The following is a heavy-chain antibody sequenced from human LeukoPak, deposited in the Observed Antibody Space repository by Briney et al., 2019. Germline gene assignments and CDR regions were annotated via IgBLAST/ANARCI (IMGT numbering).Heavy chain of an antibody. CDR2: ISSSSYI. CDR3: AKVPTRRSPDHDAFDI. CDR1: GFTFSSYS. J-gene: IGHJ3*02. Sequence: GGSLRLSCAASGFTFSSYSMNWVRQAPGKGLEWVSSISSSSYIYYADSVKGRFTISRDNAKNSLYLQMNSLRAEDTAVYYCAKVPTRRSPDHDAFDIWGQGTMVTVSS. V-gene: IGHV3-21*04. D-gene: IGHD2-15*01.